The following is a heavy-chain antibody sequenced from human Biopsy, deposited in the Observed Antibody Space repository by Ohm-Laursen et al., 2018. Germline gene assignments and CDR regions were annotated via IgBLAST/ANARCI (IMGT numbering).Heavy chain of an antibody. J-gene: IGHJ4*02. D-gene: IGHD5-18*01. Sequence: SDTLSLTCTVSDGPINSYYWNWIRQPPGKRLEWIGNIYYSGSTNFNPSLKSRVTISVDTSKNQFSLKLSSVTAADTAVYFCARGSSYGYDFDYWGQGTLVAVSS. CDR3: ARGSSYGYDFDY. CDR2: IYYSGST. CDR1: DGPINSYY. V-gene: IGHV4-59*07.